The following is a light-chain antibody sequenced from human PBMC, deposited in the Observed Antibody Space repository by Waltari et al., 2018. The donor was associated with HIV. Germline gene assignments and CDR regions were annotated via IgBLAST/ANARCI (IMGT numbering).Light chain of an antibody. CDR3: QQLDPYPIT. CDR1: QDISSH. J-gene: IGKJ5*01. Sequence: DIQLTQSPSFLSASVRDRVTITCRASQDISSHLAWYQQKPGKAPKLLIYSASTLESGVPSRFSGTRFVTEFTLTISSLQPEDFATYYCQQLDPYPITFGQGTRLEIK. CDR2: SAS. V-gene: IGKV1-9*01.